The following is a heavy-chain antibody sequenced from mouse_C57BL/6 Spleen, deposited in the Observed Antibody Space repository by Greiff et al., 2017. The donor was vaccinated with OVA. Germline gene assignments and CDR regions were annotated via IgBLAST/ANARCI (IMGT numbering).Heavy chain of an antibody. CDR3: ARSLDYAMDY. CDR2: IDPSDSYT. Sequence: VQLQQPGAELVRPGTSVKLSCKASGYTFTSYWMHWVKQRPGQGLEWIGVIDPSDSYTNYNQKFKGKATLTVDTSSSTAYMQLSSLTSEDSAVYYCARSLDYAMDYWGQGTSVTVSS. J-gene: IGHJ4*01. V-gene: IGHV1-59*01. CDR1: GYTFTSYW.